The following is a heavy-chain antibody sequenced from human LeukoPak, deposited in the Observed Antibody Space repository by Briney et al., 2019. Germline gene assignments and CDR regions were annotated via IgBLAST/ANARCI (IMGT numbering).Heavy chain of an antibody. CDR2: ISAYNGNT. V-gene: IGHV1-18*01. Sequence: ASVKVSCKASGYTFTSYGISWVRQAAGQGLEWMGWISAYNGNTNYAQKLQGRVTTTTDTSTSTAYMELRSLRSDDTAVYYCARDVDDIYYFDYWGQGTLVTVSS. J-gene: IGHJ4*02. D-gene: IGHD1-1*01. CDR3: ARDVDDIYYFDY. CDR1: GYTFTSYG.